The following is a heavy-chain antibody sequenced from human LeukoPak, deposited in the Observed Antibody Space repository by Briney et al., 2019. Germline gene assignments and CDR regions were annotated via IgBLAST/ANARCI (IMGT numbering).Heavy chain of an antibody. J-gene: IGHJ5*02. CDR3: ARGYSSSSRLNWFDP. V-gene: IGHV3-48*01. CDR2: ITSSSSTI. Sequence: GGSLGLSCAASGFTFSSYSMNWVRQAPGKGLEWVSYITSSSSTIYYADSVKGRFTISRDNAKNSLYLQMNSLRAEDTAVYYCARGYSSSSRLNWFDPWGQGTLVTVSS. D-gene: IGHD6-13*01. CDR1: GFTFSSYS.